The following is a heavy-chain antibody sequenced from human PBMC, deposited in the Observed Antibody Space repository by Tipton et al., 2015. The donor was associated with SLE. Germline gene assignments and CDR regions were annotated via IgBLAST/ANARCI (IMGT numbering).Heavy chain of an antibody. Sequence: TLSLTCTVSGDSFSSGSSFWNWVRQPAGKGLEWIGLIYNSGGTDYNPSLKSRVTISADTSKNHFSLNLSSVTAADTAVYYCARGGVGGYDYFDYWGQGALVTVSS. J-gene: IGHJ4*02. CDR1: GDSFSSGSSF. CDR3: ARGGVGGYDYFDY. D-gene: IGHD5-12*01. CDR2: IYNSGGT. V-gene: IGHV4-61*02.